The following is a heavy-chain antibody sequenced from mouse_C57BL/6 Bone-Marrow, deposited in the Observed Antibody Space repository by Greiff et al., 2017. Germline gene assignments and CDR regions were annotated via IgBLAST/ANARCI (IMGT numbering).Heavy chain of an antibody. CDR3: ARGRLGKYFDV. D-gene: IGHD2-4*01. CDR2: ISYSGST. V-gene: IGHV3-1*01. J-gene: IGHJ1*03. CDR1: GYSITSGYD. Sequence: EVKLQESGPGMVKPSQSLSITCTVTGYSITSGYDWHWIRHFPGNKLEWMGYISYSGSTNYNPSLKSRISITHDTSKNHFFLKLNSVTTEDTATYYCARGRLGKYFDVWGTGTTVTVSS.